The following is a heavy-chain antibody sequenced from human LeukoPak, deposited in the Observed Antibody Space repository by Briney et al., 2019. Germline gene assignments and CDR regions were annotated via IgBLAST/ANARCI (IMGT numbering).Heavy chain of an antibody. V-gene: IGHV4-39*01. D-gene: IGHD3-9*01. CDR2: VYSSGSA. CDR3: ARIIRTAGYYSNPKSGAFDF. Sequence: SETLSLTCDVSGGSIRSSPQYGGWVRQPPGKGLEWIGSVYSSGSAYYNPSLRTRVSISVATSNSQFSLKLTSVTPADTAVYFCARIIRTAGYYSNPKSGAFDFWGQGTPVTVSS. CDR1: GGSIRSSPQY. J-gene: IGHJ4*02.